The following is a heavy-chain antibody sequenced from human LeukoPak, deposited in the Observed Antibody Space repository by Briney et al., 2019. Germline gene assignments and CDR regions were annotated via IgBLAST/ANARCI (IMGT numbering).Heavy chain of an antibody. CDR3: AKDIERGFDYTNSLDY. CDR1: GFTFNSCG. Sequence: GGSLRLSCAASGFTFNSCGMHWVRQAPGKGLEWVAVIWSDGTEKYYADSVKGRFAISRDDSNKMVYLQMNSLRVEDTAVYYCAKDIERGFDYTNSLDYWGQGTLVTVSS. J-gene: IGHJ4*02. D-gene: IGHD4-11*01. CDR2: IWSDGTEK. V-gene: IGHV3-33*06.